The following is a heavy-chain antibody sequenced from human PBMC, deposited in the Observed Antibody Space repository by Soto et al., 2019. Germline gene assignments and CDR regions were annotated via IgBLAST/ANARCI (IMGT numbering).Heavy chain of an antibody. V-gene: IGHV1-2*04. Sequence: ASVKVSCKASGYTFTCYYVHWVRQAPGQGLEWMGWINPNSGGTNYAQKFQGWVTMTRDTSISTAYMELSRLRSDDTAVYYCARAPELGGGYDYGDSDDAFDIWGQGTMVT. J-gene: IGHJ3*02. D-gene: IGHD4-17*01. CDR3: ARAPELGGGYDYGDSDDAFDI. CDR2: INPNSGGT. CDR1: GYTFTCYY.